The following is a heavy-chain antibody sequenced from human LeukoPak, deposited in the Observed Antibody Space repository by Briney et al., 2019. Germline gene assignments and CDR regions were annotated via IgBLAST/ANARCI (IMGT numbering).Heavy chain of an antibody. J-gene: IGHJ4*02. V-gene: IGHV4-4*07. D-gene: IGHD6-19*01. Sequence: PSETLSLTCTVSGGPISSYYWSWIRQPAGKGLAWIGCIYTSGSTNYNPSLKSRVTMSVDTSKNQFSLKLSSVTAADTAVYYRAREGYSSGWDRFDYWGQGTLVTVSS. CDR2: IYTSGST. CDR3: AREGYSSGWDRFDY. CDR1: GGPISSYY.